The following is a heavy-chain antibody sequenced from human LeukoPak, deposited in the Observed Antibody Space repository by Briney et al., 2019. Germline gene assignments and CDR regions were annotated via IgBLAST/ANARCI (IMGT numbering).Heavy chain of an antibody. D-gene: IGHD6-13*01. CDR3: AREVARVAAVNAFAFDI. J-gene: IGHJ3*02. Sequence: SETLSLTCTVSGGSISSGGYYWSWIRQPPGKGLEWIGYIYHSGSTYYNPSLKSRVTISVDRSKNQFSLKLSSVTAADTAVYYCAREVARVAAVNAFAFDIWGQGTMVTVSS. V-gene: IGHV4-30-2*01. CDR2: IYHSGST. CDR1: GGSISSGGYY.